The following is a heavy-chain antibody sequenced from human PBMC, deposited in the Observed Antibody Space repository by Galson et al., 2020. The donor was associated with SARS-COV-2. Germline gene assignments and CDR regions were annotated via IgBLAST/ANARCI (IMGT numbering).Heavy chain of an antibody. D-gene: IGHD3-10*01. CDR3: ARDRVTMVRGEYYYYYGMDV. V-gene: IGHV4-31*03. CDR2: IYYSGST. Sequence: SETLSLTCTVSGGSISSGGYYWSWIRQHPGKGLEWIGYIYYSGSTYYNPSLKSRVTISVDTSKNQFSLKLSSVTAADTAVYYCARDRVTMVRGEYYYYYGMDVWGQGTTVTVSS. CDR1: GGSISSGGYY. J-gene: IGHJ6*02.